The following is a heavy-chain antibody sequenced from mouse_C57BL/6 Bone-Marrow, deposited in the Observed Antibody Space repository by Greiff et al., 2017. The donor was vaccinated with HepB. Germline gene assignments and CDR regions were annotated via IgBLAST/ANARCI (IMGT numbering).Heavy chain of an antibody. CDR3: ARGPVVDWYFDV. Sequence: VQLQQSGPELVKPGASVKISCKASGYTFTDYYMNWVKQRHGKSLEWIGDINPNDGGTSYNQKFKGKATLTVDKSSSTAYMELRSLTSEDSAVYCCARGPVVDWYFDVWGTGTTVTVSS. V-gene: IGHV1-26*01. D-gene: IGHD1-1*01. J-gene: IGHJ1*03. CDR1: GYTFTDYY. CDR2: INPNDGGT.